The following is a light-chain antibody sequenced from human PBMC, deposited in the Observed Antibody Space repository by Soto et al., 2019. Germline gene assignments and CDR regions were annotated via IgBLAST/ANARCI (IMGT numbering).Light chain of an antibody. CDR3: QQYGNSPRT. CDR1: QSVSSSY. Sequence: EIVLTQSPGTLSLSPGERATLSCRASQSVSSSYLAWYRQKPGQAPRLLIYGASTRATGIPDRFSGSGSGTDFTLTISRLEPEDFAVYYCQQYGNSPRTLGQGTKVEIK. CDR2: GAS. V-gene: IGKV3-20*01. J-gene: IGKJ1*01.